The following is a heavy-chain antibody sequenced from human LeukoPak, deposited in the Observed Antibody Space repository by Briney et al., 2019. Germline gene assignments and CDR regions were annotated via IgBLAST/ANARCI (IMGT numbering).Heavy chain of an antibody. CDR1: GGSISNYY. D-gene: IGHD3-22*01. CDR3: AREHKDYDGDGYYYDN. Sequence: SATLSLTCTVSGGSISNYYWAWIRQPAGQGLEWIGRLYVGRNTDHNPSLKSRVTMSVDSSKNQFSLRLRSVTAADTAVYYCAREHKDYDGDGYYYDNWGQGTLVTVSS. CDR2: LYVGRNT. V-gene: IGHV4-4*07. J-gene: IGHJ4*02.